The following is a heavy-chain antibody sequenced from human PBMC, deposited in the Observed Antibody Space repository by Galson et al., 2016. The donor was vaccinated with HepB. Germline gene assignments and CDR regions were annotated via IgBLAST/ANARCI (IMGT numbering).Heavy chain of an antibody. Sequence: SLGLSCAASGFTFRDYAMNWVRQAPGKGLQWVSTISGSGDNTYYGDSVKGRFAVSRDNSKNTLSLQLSSLGAEDTAVYYCVRSNFADYWGQGVLVTVTS. D-gene: IGHD4-11*01. V-gene: IGHV3-23*01. J-gene: IGHJ4*02. CDR1: GFTFRDYA. CDR3: VRSNFADY. CDR2: ISGSGDNT.